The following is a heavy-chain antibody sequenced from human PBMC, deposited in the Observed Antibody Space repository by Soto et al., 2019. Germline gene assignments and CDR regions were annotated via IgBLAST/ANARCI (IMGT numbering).Heavy chain of an antibody. J-gene: IGHJ4*02. D-gene: IGHD3-9*01. CDR3: AKAFLLFDWWSFDY. Sequence: ASVKVSCKASGYTFTSYDINWVRQATGQGLEWMGWMNPNSGNTGYAQKFQGRVTMTRNTSISTAYMELNSLRAEDTAVYYCAKAFLLFDWWSFDYWGQGTLVTVSS. V-gene: IGHV1-8*01. CDR2: MNPNSGNT. CDR1: GYTFTSYD.